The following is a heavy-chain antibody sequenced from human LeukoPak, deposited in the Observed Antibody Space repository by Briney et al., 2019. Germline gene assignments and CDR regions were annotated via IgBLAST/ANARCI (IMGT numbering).Heavy chain of an antibody. V-gene: IGHV3-23*01. CDR2: ISGSGGST. D-gene: IGHD1-26*01. J-gene: IGHJ4*02. Sequence: GGSPRLSCAASGFTFSSYAMSWVRQAPGKGLEWVSAISGSGGSTYYADSVKGRFTISRDNSKNTLYLQMNSLRAEDTAVYYCAKGPRYSGSYPPDYWGQGTLVTVSS. CDR3: AKGPRYSGSYPPDY. CDR1: GFTFSSYA.